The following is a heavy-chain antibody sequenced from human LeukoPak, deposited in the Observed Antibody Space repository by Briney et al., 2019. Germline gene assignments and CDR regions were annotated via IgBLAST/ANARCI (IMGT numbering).Heavy chain of an antibody. CDR2: INPNSGGT. J-gene: IGHJ5*02. CDR3: ATQATSGWHFS. CDR1: GYTFTGYY. D-gene: IGHD6-19*01. Sequence: ASVKVSCKASGYTFTGYYMHWVRQAPGQGPEWMGWINPNSGGTNYAQKFQGRVTMTRGTSLSTVYMELSRLRPDDTAVYYCATQATSGWHFSWGQGTLVTVSS. V-gene: IGHV1-2*02.